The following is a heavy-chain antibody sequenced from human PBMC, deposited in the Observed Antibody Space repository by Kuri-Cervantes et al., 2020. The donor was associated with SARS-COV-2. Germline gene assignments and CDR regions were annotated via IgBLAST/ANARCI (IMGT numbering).Heavy chain of an antibody. J-gene: IGHJ4*02. CDR2: IYYSGST. CDR3: ARFPHFDY. V-gene: IGHV4-39*01. Sequence: GSLRLSCTVSGGSISSSSYYWGWIRQPPGKGLEWIGSIYYSGSTYYNPSLKSRVTISVDTSKNQFSLKLSSVTAADTAVHYCARFPHFDYWGQGTLVTVSS. CDR1: GGSISSSSYY.